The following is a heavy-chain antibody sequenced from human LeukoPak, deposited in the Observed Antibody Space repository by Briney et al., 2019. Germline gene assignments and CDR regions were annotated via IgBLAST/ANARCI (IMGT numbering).Heavy chain of an antibody. V-gene: IGHV4-30-4*01. Sequence: PSQTLSLTCTVSGGSISSGDYYWSWIRQPPGKGLEWIGYIYYSGSTYYNPSLKSRVTISVDTSKNQFSLKLSSVTAADTAVYYCARGVTGRWLQFGAFDIWGQGTMVTVSS. CDR2: IYYSGST. J-gene: IGHJ3*02. CDR1: GGSISSGDYY. D-gene: IGHD5-24*01. CDR3: ARGVTGRWLQFGAFDI.